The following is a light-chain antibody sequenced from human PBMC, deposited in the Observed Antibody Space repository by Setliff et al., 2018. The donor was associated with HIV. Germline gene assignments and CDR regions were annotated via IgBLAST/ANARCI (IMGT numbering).Light chain of an antibody. CDR3: QAWDSSTADYV. CDR2: NDS. V-gene: IGLV3-21*01. Sequence: SYELTQSPSVSVAPGKTARITCGGYNIGTKSVHWYQEKSGQAPVLVIYNDSDRPSGIPERFSGSNSGNTATLTISGTQAMDEADYYCQAWDSSTADYVFGTGTKVTVL. CDR1: NIGTKS. J-gene: IGLJ1*01.